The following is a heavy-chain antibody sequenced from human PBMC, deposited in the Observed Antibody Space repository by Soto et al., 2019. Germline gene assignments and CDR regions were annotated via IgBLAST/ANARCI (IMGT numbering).Heavy chain of an antibody. V-gene: IGHV3-30-3*01. Sequence: QVQLVESGGGVVQPGRSLRLSCAASGFTFSSYAMHWVRQAPGKGLEWVAVISYDGSNKYYADSVKGRFTISRDNSKNTLYLQMNSLRAEDTAVYYCARDGGKYSRDGNYWGQGTLVTVSS. J-gene: IGHJ4*02. CDR3: ARDGGKYSRDGNY. D-gene: IGHD6-19*01. CDR2: ISYDGSNK. CDR1: GFTFSSYA.